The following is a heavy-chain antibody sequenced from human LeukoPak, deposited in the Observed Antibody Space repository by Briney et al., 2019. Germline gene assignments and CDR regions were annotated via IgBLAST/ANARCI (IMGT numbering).Heavy chain of an antibody. CDR1: GGTFSSYA. Sequence: ASVKVSCKASGGTFSSYAISWVRQARRQGFEWMGGIIPIFGTANYAQKFQGRVTITADESTSTAYMELSSLRSEDTAVYYCASMWRGYNPFDYWGQGTLVTVSS. D-gene: IGHD5-24*01. J-gene: IGHJ4*02. V-gene: IGHV1-69*13. CDR2: IIPIFGTA. CDR3: ASMWRGYNPFDY.